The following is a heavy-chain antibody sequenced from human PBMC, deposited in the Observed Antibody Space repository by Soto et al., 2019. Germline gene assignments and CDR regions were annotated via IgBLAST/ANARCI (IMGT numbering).Heavy chain of an antibody. CDR3: ARDPHDYGGPAGGIDV. CDR1: GGSVSSGTHY. CDR2: IYYTGTT. D-gene: IGHD4-17*01. Sequence: QVQLQESGPGLVKPSATLSLTCSVSGGSVSSGTHYWSWIRQPPGKGLEWIGYIYYTGTTKYNPSLKSRTSISVDTSKNQFYLKMSSVTAADTALYYCARDPHDYGGPAGGIDVWGQGTTVTVSS. J-gene: IGHJ6*02. V-gene: IGHV4-61*01.